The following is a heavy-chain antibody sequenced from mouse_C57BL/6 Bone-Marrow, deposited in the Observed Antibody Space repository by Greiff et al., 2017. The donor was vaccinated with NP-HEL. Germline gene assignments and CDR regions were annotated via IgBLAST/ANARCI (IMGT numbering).Heavy chain of an antibody. Sequence: EVQLKESGPGLVKPSQSLSLTCSVTGYSITSGYYWNRIRQFPGNKLEWMGYISYDGSNNYNPSLKNRISITRDTSKNQFFLKLNSVTTEDTATYYGASDYGSSYDWYFDVWGTGTTVTVSS. J-gene: IGHJ1*03. CDR2: ISYDGSN. D-gene: IGHD1-1*01. CDR1: GYSITSGYY. V-gene: IGHV3-6*01. CDR3: ASDYGSSYDWYFDV.